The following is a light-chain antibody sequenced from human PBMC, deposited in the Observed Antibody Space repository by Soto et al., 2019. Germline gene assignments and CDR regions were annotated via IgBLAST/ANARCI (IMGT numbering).Light chain of an antibody. CDR1: QDISNY. CDR2: DAS. CDR3: QQYDNLPPLT. V-gene: IGKV1-33*01. J-gene: IGKJ4*01. Sequence: DIQMTQSPSSLSASVGHRVTITCQASQDISNYLTWYQQKPGKAPKLLSYDASNLETGVPSRFSGSGSGTDFTFTIRSLQTEDIATYYCQQYDNLPPLTFGGGTKVEIK.